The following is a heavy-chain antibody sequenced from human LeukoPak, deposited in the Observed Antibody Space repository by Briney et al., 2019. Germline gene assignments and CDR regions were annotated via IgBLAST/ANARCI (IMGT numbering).Heavy chain of an antibody. V-gene: IGHV3-23*01. CDR1: GFTFSSYA. CDR3: AKDGDIVVVVAAQWFDY. CDR2: ISGSGGST. J-gene: IGHJ4*02. D-gene: IGHD2-15*01. Sequence: GGSLRLSCAASGFTFSSYAMSWVRQAPGKGLEWVSAISGSGGSTYYADSVKGRFTISRDNSKNTLYLQMNSLRAEDTAVYYCAKDGDIVVVVAAQWFDYWGQGTLVTVSS.